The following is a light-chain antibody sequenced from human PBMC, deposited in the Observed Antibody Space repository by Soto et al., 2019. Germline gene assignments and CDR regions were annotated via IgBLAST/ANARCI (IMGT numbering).Light chain of an antibody. CDR1: QSVSSN. CDR3: QQYNNWSPWT. Sequence: EIVMTQSPATLSVSPGERATLSCRASQSVSSNLAWYQQKPGQAPRLLIYGASTMATGIPARFSGSGSGTAFSLTISSLQSEDFAVYYCQQYNNWSPWTFGQGTKVEIK. CDR2: GAS. J-gene: IGKJ1*01. V-gene: IGKV3-15*01.